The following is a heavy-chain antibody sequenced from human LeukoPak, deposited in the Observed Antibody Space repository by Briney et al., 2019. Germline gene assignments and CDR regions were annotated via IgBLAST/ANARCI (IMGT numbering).Heavy chain of an antibody. J-gene: IGHJ4*02. CDR3: ARESSYGPLGY. CDR1: GFTFSSYA. CDR2: ISYDGSNK. V-gene: IGHV3-30*04. D-gene: IGHD5-18*01. Sequence: GGSLRLSCAASGFTFSSYAMHWVRQAPGKGLEWVAVISYDGSNKYYADSVKGRFTISRDNSKNTLYLQMNSLRAEDTAVYYCARESSYGPLGYWGQGTLVTVSS.